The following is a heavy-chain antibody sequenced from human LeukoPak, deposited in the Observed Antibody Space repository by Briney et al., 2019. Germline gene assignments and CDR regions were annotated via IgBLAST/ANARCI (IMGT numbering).Heavy chain of an antibody. CDR1: GGSIKDSD. Sequence: SETLSLTCTVSGGSIKDSDWSWIRQPAGKGLEWIGRIYINGRTNYNPSLKSRVSMSRDTSKSQFSLKLTFVTAADTAVYFCAREFYGGQPAFWGQGTLVTVSS. CDR2: IYINGRT. D-gene: IGHD4/OR15-4a*01. V-gene: IGHV4-4*07. CDR3: AREFYGGQPAF. J-gene: IGHJ4*02.